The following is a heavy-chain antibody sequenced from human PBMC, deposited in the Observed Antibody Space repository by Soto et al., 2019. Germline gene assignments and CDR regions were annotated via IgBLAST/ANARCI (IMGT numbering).Heavy chain of an antibody. D-gene: IGHD3-16*01. CDR3: TVKVLYVTRSPQDE. CDR2: INTYNGNT. CDR1: GYTFTRYG. V-gene: IGHV1-18*01. J-gene: IGHJ6*02. Sequence: QVQLVQPGAEVKNPGASVKVSCKASGYTFTRYGIGWARQAPGQGLEWMGWINTYNGNTNYAQNVQGRNTLTTDTSTSTAYMELRSLSSNDTALYYCTVKVLYVTRSPQDERGQGTTVIGS.